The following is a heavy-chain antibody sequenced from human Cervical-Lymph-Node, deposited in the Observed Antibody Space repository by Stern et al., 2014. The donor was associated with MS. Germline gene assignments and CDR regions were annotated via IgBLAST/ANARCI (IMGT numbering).Heavy chain of an antibody. CDR3: ARMMGSGYRHYFDS. J-gene: IGHJ4*02. V-gene: IGHV2-70*04. CDR2: IDWNDKT. D-gene: IGHD3-3*01. CDR1: GFSLSTSGMR. Sequence: QVTLRESGPALVKPTQTLTLTCTFSGFSLSTSGMRVSWIRQPPGKALEWLARIDWNDKTFSNTSLMTRLTISKDTSKNQVVLTMTNVDPVDTATYYCARMMGSGYRHYFDSWGQGTPVTVSS.